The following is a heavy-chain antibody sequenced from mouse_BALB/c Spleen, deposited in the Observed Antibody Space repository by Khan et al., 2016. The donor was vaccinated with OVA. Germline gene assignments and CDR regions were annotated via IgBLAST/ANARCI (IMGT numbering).Heavy chain of an antibody. CDR2: ITYSGST. J-gene: IGHJ3*01. Sequence: EVQLVESGPGLVKPSQSLSLTCTVTGYSITSDYAWNWIRQFPGNKLEWMGYITYSGSTTYNQSLKSRISITRDTSKNQFFLQLNSVTTEDTATYYCARWFTYWGQGTLVTVSS. CDR3: ARWFTY. V-gene: IGHV3-2*02. CDR1: GYSITSDYA.